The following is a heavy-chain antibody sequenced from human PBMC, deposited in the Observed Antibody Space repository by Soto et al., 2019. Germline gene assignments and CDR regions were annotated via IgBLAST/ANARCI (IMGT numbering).Heavy chain of an antibody. CDR1: GFTFSSYT. J-gene: IGHJ4*02. V-gene: IGHV3-23*01. CDR3: ARLTGSKFGFFDY. D-gene: IGHD3-10*01. CDR2: ITGRGDAT. Sequence: EVQVLESGGGLVQPGASLRLSCAASGFTFSSYTMSWVRQAPGKGLVWVSAITGRGDATSYTESVSGRFTISRDNSKNTLYLQMNSLRAEDTATYFCARLTGSKFGFFDYWGQGTLVTVSS.